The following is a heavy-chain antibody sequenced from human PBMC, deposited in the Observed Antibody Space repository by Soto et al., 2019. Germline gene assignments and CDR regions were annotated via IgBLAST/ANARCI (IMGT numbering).Heavy chain of an antibody. Sequence: PGGSLRLSCAASGFTFSDYAMTWVRQAPGKGLEWVSGINGGAGKTYYTDSVKGRFTISRDNSKNTLYLQMNSLRAEDTAVYYCAKDRTYASSGYYHGPFDYWGQGTLVTVSS. CDR2: INGGAGKT. CDR3: AKDRTYASSGYYHGPFDY. V-gene: IGHV3-23*01. J-gene: IGHJ4*02. D-gene: IGHD3-22*01. CDR1: GFTFSDYA.